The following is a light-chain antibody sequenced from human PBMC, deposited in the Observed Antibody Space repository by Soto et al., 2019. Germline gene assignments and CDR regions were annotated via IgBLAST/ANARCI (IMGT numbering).Light chain of an antibody. CDR2: EVS. V-gene: IGLV2-14*01. CDR3: TSYTRSTTLDV. CDR1: SSDVGGYNY. J-gene: IGLJ1*01. Sequence: QSVLAQPASVSGSPGQSITISCTGTSSDVGGYNYVSWYQQHPGKAPKLMIYEVSNRPSGVSNRFSGSKSGHTASLTISGTQSAEEADYFCTSYTRSTTLDVFGTGTKVTV.